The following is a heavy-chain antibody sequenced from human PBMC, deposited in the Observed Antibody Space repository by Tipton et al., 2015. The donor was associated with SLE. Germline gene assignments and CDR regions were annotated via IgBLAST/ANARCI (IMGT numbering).Heavy chain of an antibody. CDR3: AREAGYYSGGGL. Sequence: TLSLTCAVYRGSFSGYYWNWIRQPPGKGLEWIGEINHSGSTNYNPSLKSRVTISVDTSKNQFSLKLSSVTAADTAVYYCAREAGYYSGGGLWGQGTLVTVSS. CDR1: RGSFSGYY. CDR2: INHSGST. D-gene: IGHD1-26*01. V-gene: IGHV4-34*01. J-gene: IGHJ4*02.